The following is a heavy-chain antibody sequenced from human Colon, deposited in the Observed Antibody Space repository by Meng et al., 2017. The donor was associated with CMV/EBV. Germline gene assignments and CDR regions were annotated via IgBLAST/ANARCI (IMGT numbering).Heavy chain of an antibody. D-gene: IGHD6-19*01. CDR3: ARGVIAVGQRHYFDV. J-gene: IGHJ4*02. CDR1: GFTFNNYA. V-gene: IGHV3-23*01. CDR2: LTGSGVNI. Sequence: GSLRLSCAASGFTFNNYAMAWVRQAPGKGLEWVSALTGSGVNIYYADSVKGRFTISRDTPKNTLFLQLNSLRAEDTAVYYCARGVIAVGQRHYFDVWGQGTLVTVSS.